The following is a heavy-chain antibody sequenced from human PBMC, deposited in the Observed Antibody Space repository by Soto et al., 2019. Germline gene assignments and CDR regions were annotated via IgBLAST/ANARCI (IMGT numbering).Heavy chain of an antibody. CDR1: GGSISSSSYY. CDR3: WGDWGAAGLISDV. CDR2: IYYSGST. J-gene: IGHJ6*02. D-gene: IGHD6-13*01. V-gene: IGHV4-39*02. Sequence: PSETLPLTCTVSGGSISSSSYYWGWIRQPPGKGLEWIGSIYYSGSTYYNPSLKSRVTISVDTSKNQFSLKLSSVTAADTAVYYCWGDWGAAGLISDVWGQGTTVTVSS.